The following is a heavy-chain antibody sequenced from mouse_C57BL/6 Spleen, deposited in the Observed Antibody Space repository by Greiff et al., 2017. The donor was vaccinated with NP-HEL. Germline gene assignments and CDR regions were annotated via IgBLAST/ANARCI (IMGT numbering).Heavy chain of an antibody. CDR1: GFTFSSYT. J-gene: IGHJ1*03. CDR3: ARQRGNYYGSSYEYFDV. CDR2: ISGGGGNT. D-gene: IGHD1-1*01. V-gene: IGHV5-9*01. Sequence: EVMLVESGGGLVKPGGSLKLSCAASGFTFSSYTMSWVRQTPEKRLEWVATISGGGGNTYYPDSVKGRFTISRDNAKNTLYLQMSSLRSEDTALYYCARQRGNYYGSSYEYFDVWGTGTTVTVSS.